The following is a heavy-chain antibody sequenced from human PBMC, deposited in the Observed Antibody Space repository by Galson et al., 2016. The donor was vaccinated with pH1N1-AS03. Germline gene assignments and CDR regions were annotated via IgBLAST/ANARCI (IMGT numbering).Heavy chain of an antibody. J-gene: IGHJ3*02. CDR1: GGTFSSYV. Sequence: SVKVSCKASGGTFSSYVINWVRQAPGQGLEWMGRIIPSLDVPNYAQKFQGRVTITADKSTRTAYMELSSLRSVDTAVYYCARDSTITGTTEDDALDIWGQGTMVIVSS. CDR2: IIPSLDVP. D-gene: IGHD1-14*01. V-gene: IGHV1-69*04. CDR3: ARDSTITGTTEDDALDI.